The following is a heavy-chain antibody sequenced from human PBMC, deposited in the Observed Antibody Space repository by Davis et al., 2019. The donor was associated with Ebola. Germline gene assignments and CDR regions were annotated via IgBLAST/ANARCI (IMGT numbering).Heavy chain of an antibody. J-gene: IGHJ4*02. Sequence: PGGSLRLSCAASGFTFRTYGMHWVRQAPGKGLDWVAFIRYDATNQYYADSVKGRFTISRDNSNNRLYMQMNSVRDEDTAVYYCAKEVGPRGLGGIGDWGQGTLVAVSS. D-gene: IGHD3-16*01. CDR2: IRYDATNQ. V-gene: IGHV3-30*02. CDR1: GFTFRTYG. CDR3: AKEVGPRGLGGIGD.